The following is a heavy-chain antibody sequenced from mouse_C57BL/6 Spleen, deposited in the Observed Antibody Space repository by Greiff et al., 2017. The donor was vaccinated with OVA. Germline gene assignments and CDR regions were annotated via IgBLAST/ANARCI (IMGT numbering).Heavy chain of an antibody. CDR2: ISSGSSTI. CDR1: GFTFSDYG. CDR3: ARGGVYLWYFDV. V-gene: IGHV5-17*01. Sequence: EVQLVESGGGLVKPGGSLKLSCAASGFTFSDYGMHWVRQAPEQGLEWVAYISSGSSTIYYADTVKGRFTISRDNAKNTLFLQITSLGSEDTAMYYCARGGVYLWYFDVWGTGTTVTVSS. D-gene: IGHD2-1*01. J-gene: IGHJ1*03.